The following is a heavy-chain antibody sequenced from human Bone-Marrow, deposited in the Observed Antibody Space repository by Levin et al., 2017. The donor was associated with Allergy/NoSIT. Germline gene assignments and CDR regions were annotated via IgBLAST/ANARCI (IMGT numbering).Heavy chain of an antibody. CDR3: AKGPSDWLLQTWGYFDY. CDR2: ISWDGGSA. V-gene: IGHV3-43D*04. CDR1: GFTFDDYA. D-gene: IGHD3-3*01. Sequence: PGGSLRLSCAASGFTFDDYAMHWVRQAPGKGLEWVSLISWDGGSAYYADSVKGRFTISRDNSKNSLYLQMNSLRAEDTALYYCAKGPSDWLLQTWGYFDYWGQGTLVTVSS. J-gene: IGHJ4*02.